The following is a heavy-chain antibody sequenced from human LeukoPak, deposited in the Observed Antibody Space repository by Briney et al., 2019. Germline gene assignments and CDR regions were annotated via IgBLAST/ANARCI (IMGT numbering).Heavy chain of an antibody. Sequence: GGSLRLSCAASGFTFDDYAMHWVRQAPGKGLEWVSGISWNSGSIGYADSVKGRFTISRDNSKNTLYLQMNSLRAEDTAVYYCAKDFQHIVVVTAYDYWGQGTLVTVSS. V-gene: IGHV3-9*01. CDR3: AKDFQHIVVVTAYDY. CDR1: GFTFDDYA. CDR2: ISWNSGSI. J-gene: IGHJ4*02. D-gene: IGHD2-21*02.